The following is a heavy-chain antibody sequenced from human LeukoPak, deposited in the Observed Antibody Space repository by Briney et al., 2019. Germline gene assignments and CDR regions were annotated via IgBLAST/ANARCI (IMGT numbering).Heavy chain of an antibody. CDR2: INHSGST. CDR3: ARKQVEGRTGRGAINY. CDR1: GGSFSGYY. J-gene: IGHJ4*02. D-gene: IGHD1-1*01. Sequence: SETLSLTCAVYGGSFSGYYWSWIRQPPGKWLEWIGEINHSGSTNYNPSLKSRVTISVDTSKNQFSLKLSSVTAADTAVYYCARKQVEGRTGRGAINYWGQGTLVTVSS. V-gene: IGHV4-34*01.